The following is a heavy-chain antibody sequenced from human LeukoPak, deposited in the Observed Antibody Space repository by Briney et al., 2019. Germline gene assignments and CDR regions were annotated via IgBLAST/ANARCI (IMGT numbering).Heavy chain of an antibody. D-gene: IGHD2-2*01. CDR1: GYAFTGYY. CDR3: ARVLGLVPAAGSYFYYGMDV. Sequence: ASVKVSCKASGYAFTGYYIHWVRQAAGQGLEWVGLINPYSGGINYTQKFQGRVTMTSYTSISSANMELSRMRSDDTAVYSCARVLGLVPAAGSYFYYGMDVWGQGTTVTVSS. J-gene: IGHJ6*02. CDR2: INPYSGGI. V-gene: IGHV1-2*02.